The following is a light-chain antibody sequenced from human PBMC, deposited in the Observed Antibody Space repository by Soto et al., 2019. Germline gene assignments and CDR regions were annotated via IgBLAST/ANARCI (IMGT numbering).Light chain of an antibody. CDR2: WAS. J-gene: IGKJ1*01. CDR3: QQYYNTPRT. V-gene: IGKV4-1*01. CDR1: QSVFFSSKNKNY. Sequence: DIVMTQSPDSLAVSLGERATINCKSSQSVFFSSKNKNYLAWYQQKPGHPPKLIINWASTREYGVPDRFSGSGSVTDFSLTISSLQAEDVAVYFCQQYYNTPRTFGHGTKVEIK.